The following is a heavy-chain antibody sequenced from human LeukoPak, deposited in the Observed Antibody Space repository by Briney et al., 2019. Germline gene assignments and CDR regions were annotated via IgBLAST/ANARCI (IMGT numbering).Heavy chain of an antibody. CDR2: ISYDGRNK. CDR3: AKDRYEYSYGPACMDV. CDR1: GLTFSDYG. J-gene: IGHJ6*02. Sequence: GRCLRLSCAASGLTFSDYGMQGVCQAPGRGVEWVADISYDGRNKYYADSVKGRFTISRDNSKNTLFLQMNSLRAEDTAVYFRAKDRYEYSYGPACMDVWGPGTTVTVS. D-gene: IGHD5-18*01. V-gene: IGHV3-30*18.